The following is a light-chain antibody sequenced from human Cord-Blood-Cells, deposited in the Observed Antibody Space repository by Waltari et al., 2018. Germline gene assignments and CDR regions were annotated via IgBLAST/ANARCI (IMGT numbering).Light chain of an antibody. CDR3: QQYGSSPRT. J-gene: IGKJ1*01. Sequence: EIVLTQSPGTLSLSPGERATLSCRASQSVSSSYLAWYQQKPGQAPRLLIYGASSRATGIPDRFSGSGSGTDFTLTISRLEPEDFAVYYCQQYGSSPRTCGQGTKVEIE. CDR1: QSVSSSY. V-gene: IGKV3-20*01. CDR2: GAS.